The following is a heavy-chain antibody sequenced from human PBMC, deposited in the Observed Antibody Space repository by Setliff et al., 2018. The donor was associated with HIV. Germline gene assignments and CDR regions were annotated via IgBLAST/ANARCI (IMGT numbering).Heavy chain of an antibody. Sequence: PSETLSLTCTVSGDSISSGDYYWSWIRQPPGKGLEWIGYIYYSGSTKHNPSLKSRVTISLDTSKNQFSLKLTSVTAADTAVYYCARYSPRGYTLTGPYWGQGTLVTVSS. J-gene: IGHJ4*02. V-gene: IGHV4-61*08. CDR3: ARYSPRGYTLTGPY. CDR1: GDSISSGDYY. D-gene: IGHD6-25*01. CDR2: IYYSGST.